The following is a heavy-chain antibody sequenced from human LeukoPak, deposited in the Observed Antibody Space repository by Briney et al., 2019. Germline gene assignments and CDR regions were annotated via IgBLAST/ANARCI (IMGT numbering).Heavy chain of an antibody. CDR2: IYYGGST. Sequence: KTGGSLRLSCAASGFTFSSYAMSWVRQAPGKGLEWIGSIYYGGSTYYNPSLKSRVTISVDTSKNQFSLKLSSVTAADTAVYYCARHPIAAAPQDAFDIWGQGTMVTVSS. CDR1: GFTFSSYA. D-gene: IGHD6-13*01. V-gene: IGHV4-39*01. J-gene: IGHJ3*02. CDR3: ARHPIAAAPQDAFDI.